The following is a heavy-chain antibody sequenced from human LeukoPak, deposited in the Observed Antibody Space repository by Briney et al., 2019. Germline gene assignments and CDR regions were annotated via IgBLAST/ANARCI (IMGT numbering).Heavy chain of an antibody. J-gene: IGHJ6*02. CDR3: ARHVEGITVVTPYQRPHYYYYGMDV. V-gene: IGHV5-51*01. Sequence: GASLKISCKGSGYSFTSYWIGWVRQMPGKGLEWMGIIYPGDSDTGYSPSFQGQVTISADKSISTAYLQWSSLKASDTAMHYCARHVEGITVVTPYQRPHYYYYGMDVWGQGTTVTVSS. D-gene: IGHD4-23*01. CDR2: IYPGDSDT. CDR1: GYSFTSYW.